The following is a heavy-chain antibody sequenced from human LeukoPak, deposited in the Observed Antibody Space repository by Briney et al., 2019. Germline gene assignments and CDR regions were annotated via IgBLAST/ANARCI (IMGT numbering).Heavy chain of an antibody. V-gene: IGHV3-20*04. CDR1: GFTFDDYG. CDR3: ARALNYYGSGSYYTPFDY. CDR2: INWNGGST. Sequence: GGSLRLSCAASGFTFDDYGMSWVRQAPGKGLEWVSGINWNGGSTGYADSVKGRFTISSDNAKNSLYLQMNSLRAEDTASYYCARALNYYGSGSYYTPFDYWGQGTLVTVSS. J-gene: IGHJ4*02. D-gene: IGHD3-10*01.